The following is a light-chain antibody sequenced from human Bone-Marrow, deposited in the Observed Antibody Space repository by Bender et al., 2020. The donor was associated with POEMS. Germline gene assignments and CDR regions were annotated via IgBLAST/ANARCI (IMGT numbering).Light chain of an antibody. CDR2: GVY. Sequence: QSALTQPASVSGSPGQSITISCTGTSSDVGAYIYVSWYQQHPGKAPKLIIFGVYDRPSGVSSRFSGSKSGNTASLTISGLQTEDEADYYCASYTTSSTWVFGGGTKLTVL. J-gene: IGLJ3*02. V-gene: IGLV2-14*03. CDR3: ASYTTSSTWV. CDR1: SSDVGAYIY.